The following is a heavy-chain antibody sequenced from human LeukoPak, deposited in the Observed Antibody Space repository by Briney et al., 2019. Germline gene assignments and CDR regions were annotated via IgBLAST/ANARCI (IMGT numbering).Heavy chain of an antibody. CDR3: ARGVAGTLWFDP. CDR2: INSDGSST. CDR1: GFTLSSYW. J-gene: IGHJ5*02. Sequence: GGSLRLSCAASGFTLSSYWMHWVRQAPGKGLVWVSRINSDGSSTSYADSVKGRFTISRDNAKNTLYLQMNSLRAEDTAVYYCARGVAGTLWFDPWGQGTLVTVSS. V-gene: IGHV3-74*01. D-gene: IGHD6-19*01.